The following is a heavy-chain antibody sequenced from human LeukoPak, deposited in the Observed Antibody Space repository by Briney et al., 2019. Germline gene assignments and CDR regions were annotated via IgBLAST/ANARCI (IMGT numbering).Heavy chain of an antibody. V-gene: IGHV3-33*01. CDR3: ARGDSSSWNNYFDY. D-gene: IGHD6-13*01. Sequence: PGRSLRLSCAASGFTFSSYGMHWVRQAPGKGLEWVAVIWYDGSNKYYADSVKGRFTISRDSSKNTLYLQMNSLRAEDTAVYYCARGDSSSWNNYFDYWGQGTLVTVSS. CDR1: GFTFSSYG. CDR2: IWYDGSNK. J-gene: IGHJ4*02.